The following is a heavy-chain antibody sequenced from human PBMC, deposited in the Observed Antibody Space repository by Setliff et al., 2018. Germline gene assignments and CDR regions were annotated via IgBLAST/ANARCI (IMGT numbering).Heavy chain of an antibody. CDR1: GGTFQNYG. V-gene: IGHV1-69*13. CDR3: ARVLGVDFQYYYLDI. D-gene: IGHD2-21*01. CDR2: IIPIFGTT. Sequence: SVKVSCKASGGTFQNYGLTWVRQAPGQGLEWMGGIIPIFGTTNYAHSFKGRVTFTADDSTSTAYMDLSRLTSEDTAVYYCARVLGVDFQYYYLDIWGKGTTVTVS. J-gene: IGHJ6*03.